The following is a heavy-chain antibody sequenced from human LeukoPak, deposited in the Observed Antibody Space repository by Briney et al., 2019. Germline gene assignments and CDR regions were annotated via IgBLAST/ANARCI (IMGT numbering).Heavy chain of an antibody. CDR1: GFTFSNAW. CDR2: IDGDGSTT. V-gene: IGHV3-74*01. Sequence: GGSLRLSCAASGFTFSNAWMHWVRQAPGKGLVWVADIDGDGSTTAYADYVKGRFTISKDNAKNTLYLQINSLSGEDTAVYYCARDRSPGWFDYWGQGTLVTVSS. CDR3: ARDRSPGWFDY. J-gene: IGHJ5*01.